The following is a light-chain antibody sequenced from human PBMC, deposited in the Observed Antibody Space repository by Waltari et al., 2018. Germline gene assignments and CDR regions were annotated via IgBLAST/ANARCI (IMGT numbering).Light chain of an antibody. J-gene: IGKJ1*01. CDR1: QDISNY. V-gene: IGKV1-17*03. CDR3: LQHDSFPWT. CDR2: GAS. Sequence: DIQVTQSPSAMSASVGARVTITCRASQDISNYLAWFQQRPGKVPKRLIYGASRLQDGVPSRFSGSGSGTEFTLTISSLQPEDFATYYCLQHDSFPWTFGQGTKGEF.